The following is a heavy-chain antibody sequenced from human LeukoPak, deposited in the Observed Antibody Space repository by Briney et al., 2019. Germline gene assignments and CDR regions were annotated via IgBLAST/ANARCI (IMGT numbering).Heavy chain of an antibody. CDR3: ATWAFYHGLDV. CDR2: INSDGGKT. CDR1: GFAFHAFD. J-gene: IGHJ6*02. V-gene: IGHV3-43*02. Sequence: GVSLRLSCAASGFAFHAFDMYWVRQAPGKGLVWVSRINSDGGKTYYADSVRGRFTISRDNSKNSLYLQMNSLRTDDAALYYCATWAFYHGLDVWGQGTTVTVSS. D-gene: IGHD1-26*01.